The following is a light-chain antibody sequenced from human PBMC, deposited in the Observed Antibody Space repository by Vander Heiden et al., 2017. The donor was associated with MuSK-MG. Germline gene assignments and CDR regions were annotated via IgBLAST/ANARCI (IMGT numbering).Light chain of an antibody. CDR1: QHIGTS. Sequence: MVLIQSPETLAVTPKEKVTITCRASQHIGTSLHWFQQKPGQSPRVLIKYASQSCSGVPSRFSGSGSGTHFTLTINSLEAEDAATYYCQQRSSLPFIFGHGTKVDIK. CDR3: QQRSSLPFI. J-gene: IGKJ3*01. V-gene: IGKV6-21*01. CDR2: YAS.